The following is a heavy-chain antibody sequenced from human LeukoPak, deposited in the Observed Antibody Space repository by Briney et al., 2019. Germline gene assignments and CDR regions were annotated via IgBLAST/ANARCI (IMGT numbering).Heavy chain of an antibody. CDR2: ISGSGGST. D-gene: IGHD1-26*01. CDR3: AKSQVGAYYFDY. J-gene: IGHJ4*02. CDR1: GFTFSSYA. Sequence: GGSLRLSCAASGFTFSSYAMSWVRQAPGKGLEWVSAISGSGGSTYYADSVKGRFTISRGNSKNTLYLQMNGLRAEDTAVYYCAKSQVGAYYFDYWGQGTLVTVSS. V-gene: IGHV3-23*01.